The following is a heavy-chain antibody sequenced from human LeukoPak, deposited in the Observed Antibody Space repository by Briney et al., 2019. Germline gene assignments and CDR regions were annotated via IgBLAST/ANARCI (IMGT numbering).Heavy chain of an antibody. V-gene: IGHV3-23*01. Sequence: GGSLRLSCAASGFTFSSYALSWVRQAPGKGLEWVSASSGSGSTTYYADSVKGRFTISRDNSKNTLYLQINSLRAEDTAVYYCAKSTDFWSGYYFDYWGQGTLVTVSS. D-gene: IGHD3-3*01. CDR3: AKSTDFWSGYYFDY. J-gene: IGHJ4*02. CDR1: GFTFSSYA. CDR2: SSGSGSTT.